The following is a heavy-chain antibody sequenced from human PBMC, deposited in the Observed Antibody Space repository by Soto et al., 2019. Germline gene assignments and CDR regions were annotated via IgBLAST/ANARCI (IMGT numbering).Heavy chain of an antibody. Sequence: SETLSLTCAVSGYPLSSGSYWGWIRQPPGKGPEWIASIYHGGTTFYNPSLKSRVTISVDTSKNHYSLKLKSVTAADTAVYYCARVHVMVVAGSTFDYWGPGTLVTVSS. CDR1: GYPLSSGSY. CDR2: IYHGGTT. D-gene: IGHD6-19*01. CDR3: ARVHVMVVAGSTFDY. J-gene: IGHJ4*01. V-gene: IGHV4-38-2*01.